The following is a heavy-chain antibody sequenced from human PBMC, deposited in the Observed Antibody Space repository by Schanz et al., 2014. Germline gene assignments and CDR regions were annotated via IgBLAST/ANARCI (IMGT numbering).Heavy chain of an antibody. D-gene: IGHD3-10*01. CDR1: GFTFSDYY. Sequence: PGGSLRLSCAASGFTFSDYYMSWIRQAPGKGLEWVSYISGTTTYTNYADSVKGRFTISRDNAKNSMYLHMKSLRGEDTAVYYCARDNYYGSGSCAYWGQGTLVTVSS. CDR2: ISGTTTYT. V-gene: IGHV3-11*06. CDR3: ARDNYYGSGSCAY. J-gene: IGHJ4*02.